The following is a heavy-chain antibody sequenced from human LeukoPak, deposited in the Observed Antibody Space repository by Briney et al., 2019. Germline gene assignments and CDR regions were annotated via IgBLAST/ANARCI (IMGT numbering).Heavy chain of an antibody. V-gene: IGHV3-48*01. CDR2: ISSSSSTI. CDR3: ARDNTADGSGREYYYYYYMDV. CDR1: GFTFSSYS. D-gene: IGHD3-10*01. Sequence: PGGSLRLSCAASGFTFSSYSMNWVRQAPGKGLEWVSYISSSSSTIYYADSVKGRFTISRDNAKNSLYLQMNSLRAEDTAVYYCARDNTADGSGREYYYYYYMDVWGKGTTVTVSS. J-gene: IGHJ6*03.